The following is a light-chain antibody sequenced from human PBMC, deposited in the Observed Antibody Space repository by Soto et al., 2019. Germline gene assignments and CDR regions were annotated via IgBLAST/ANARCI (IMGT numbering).Light chain of an antibody. CDR3: QQYGSSPGFT. CDR2: AAA. J-gene: IGKJ4*01. V-gene: IGKV3-20*01. CDR1: QSVRSSY. Sequence: EIVLTQSPGTLSLSPGERATLSCRASQSVRSSYLAWYQQRPGQAPRLLIYAAARRATGIPDRFSGSGSGTDFTITISRREPDDDVVYYCQQYGSSPGFTFGGGTKVEIK.